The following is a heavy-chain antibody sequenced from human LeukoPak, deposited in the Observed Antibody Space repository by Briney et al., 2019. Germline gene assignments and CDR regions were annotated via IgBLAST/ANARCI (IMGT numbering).Heavy chain of an antibody. D-gene: IGHD2-15*01. Sequence: SETLSLTCTVSGGSISSSSYYWGWIRQPPGKGLEWIGSIYYSGSTHYNPSLKSRVTISVDTSKNRFSLKLSSVTAADTAVYYCARVDGSCSGGSCPSGNWFDPWGQGTLVTVSS. CDR2: IYYSGST. V-gene: IGHV4-39*07. CDR1: GGSISSSSYY. J-gene: IGHJ5*02. CDR3: ARVDGSCSGGSCPSGNWFDP.